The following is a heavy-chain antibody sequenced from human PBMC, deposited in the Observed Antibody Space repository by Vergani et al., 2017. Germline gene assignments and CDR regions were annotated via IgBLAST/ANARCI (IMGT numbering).Heavy chain of an antibody. CDR2: IYYSGST. Sequence: QVQLQQWGAGLLKPSETLSLTCAVYGGSFSGYYWSWIRQPPGKGLEWIGSIYYSGSTYYNPSLKRRVTISVGTSKIQFALKLSSVTATSTAVYYCARPVQGGRFDYCDGSGAFDIWGQGTMVTVSS. D-gene: IGHD3-22*01. CDR3: ARPVQGGRFDYCDGSGAFDI. CDR1: GGSFSGYY. J-gene: IGHJ3*02. V-gene: IGHV4-34*01.